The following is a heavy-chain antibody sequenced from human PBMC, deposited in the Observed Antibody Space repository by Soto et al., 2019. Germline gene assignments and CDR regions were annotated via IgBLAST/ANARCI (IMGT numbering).Heavy chain of an antibody. CDR1: GDSVSSNSAA. D-gene: IGHD6-13*01. V-gene: IGHV6-1*01. CDR3: ARGGAAGTRYYYGMDV. J-gene: IGHJ6*02. Sequence: SPTLSLTCAISGDSVSSNSAAWNWIRQSPSRGLEWLGRTYYRSKWYNDYAVSVKSRITINPDTSKDQFSLQLNSVTPEDTAVYYCARGGAAGTRYYYGMDVWGQGTTVTVSS. CDR2: TYYRSKWYN.